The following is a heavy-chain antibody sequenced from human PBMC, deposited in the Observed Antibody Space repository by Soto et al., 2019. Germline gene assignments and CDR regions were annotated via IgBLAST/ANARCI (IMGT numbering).Heavy chain of an antibody. Sequence: PGESLKISRKGSGYSFPSYWIGWVRQMPGKGLEWMGIIYPGDSDTRYSPSFQGQVTISADKSISTAYLQWSSLKASDTAMYYCARQNYGDSRPLDYWGQGTLVTVSS. J-gene: IGHJ4*02. CDR3: ARQNYGDSRPLDY. CDR1: GYSFPSYW. CDR2: IYPGDSDT. V-gene: IGHV5-51*01. D-gene: IGHD4-17*01.